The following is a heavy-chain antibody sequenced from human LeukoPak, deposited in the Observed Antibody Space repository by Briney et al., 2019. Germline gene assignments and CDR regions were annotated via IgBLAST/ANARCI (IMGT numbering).Heavy chain of an antibody. V-gene: IGHV1-8*01. D-gene: IGHD6-19*01. Sequence: ASVKVSCKASGYTFTSYDINWVRQATGQGLEWMGWMNPNSGNTGYAQKFQGRVTMTRNTSISTAYMELSSLRSEDTAVYYCAKTGYSSGWYETRGNWFDPWGQGTLVTVSS. CDR2: MNPNSGNT. J-gene: IGHJ5*02. CDR1: GYTFTSYD. CDR3: AKTGYSSGWYETRGNWFDP.